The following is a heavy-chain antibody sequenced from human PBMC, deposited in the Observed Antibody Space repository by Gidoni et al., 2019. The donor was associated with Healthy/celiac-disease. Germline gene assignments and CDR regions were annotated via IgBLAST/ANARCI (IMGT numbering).Heavy chain of an antibody. Sequence: QLQLQQSCPGLVKPSETLSLTCTVSAGSISSSSYYWCWIRQPPGKGLGWIGSIYYSGSTYYNPSLKRRVNISVDKSKNQFSLKLSSVTAADTAVYYCATSQTGWNPNWFDPWGQGTLVTVSS. CDR1: AGSISSSSYY. CDR2: IYYSGST. D-gene: IGHD1-1*01. J-gene: IGHJ5*02. CDR3: ATSQTGWNPNWFDP. V-gene: IGHV4-39*01.